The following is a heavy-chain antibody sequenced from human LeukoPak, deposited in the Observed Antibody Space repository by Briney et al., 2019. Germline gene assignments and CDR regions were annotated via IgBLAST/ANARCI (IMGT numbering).Heavy chain of an antibody. CDR3: AISSGWYTDY. J-gene: IGHJ4*02. V-gene: IGHV4-39*07. Sequence: PSETLSLTCSVSGGSISSCTYSWGWIRQPPGKGLEWIGSFSCSGSTYYNPSLKSRVTISVDTSKSQSSLYMDSVTAADTAVYYCAISSGWYTDYWGQGTLVTVSS. CDR1: GGSISSCTYS. D-gene: IGHD6-19*01. CDR2: FSCSGST.